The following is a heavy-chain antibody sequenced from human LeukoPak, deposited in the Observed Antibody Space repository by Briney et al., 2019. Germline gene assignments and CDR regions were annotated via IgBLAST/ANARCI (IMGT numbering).Heavy chain of an antibody. Sequence: ASVKVSCKASGYTFTSYDINWVRQATGQGLEWMGWISAYNGNTNYAQKLQGRVTMATDTSTSTAYMELRSLRSDDTAVYYCATTYYYDSSGYSIDPYFDYWGQGTLVTVSS. D-gene: IGHD3-22*01. V-gene: IGHV1-18*01. CDR2: ISAYNGNT. CDR3: ATTYYYDSSGYSIDPYFDY. J-gene: IGHJ4*02. CDR1: GYTFTSYD.